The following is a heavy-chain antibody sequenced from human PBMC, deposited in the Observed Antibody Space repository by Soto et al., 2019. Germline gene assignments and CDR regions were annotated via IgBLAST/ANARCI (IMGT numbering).Heavy chain of an antibody. V-gene: IGHV4-38-2*02. CDR3: ARDLAGWELRDNWFDP. Sequence: SETLSLTCAVSGYSISSGYYWGWIRQPPGKGLEWIGSIYHSGSTYYNPSLKSRVTISVDTSKNQFSLKLSSVTAADTAVYYCARDLAGWELRDNWFDPWGQGTLVPV. CDR2: IYHSGST. D-gene: IGHD1-26*01. J-gene: IGHJ5*02. CDR1: GYSISSGYY.